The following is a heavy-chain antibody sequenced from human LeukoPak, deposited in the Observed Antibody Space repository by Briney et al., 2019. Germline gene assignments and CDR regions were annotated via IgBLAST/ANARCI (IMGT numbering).Heavy chain of an antibody. Sequence: SETLSLTCTVSGGSISSSSYYWGWIRQPPGKGLEWIGSIYYSGSTYYNPSLKSRVTISVDASKNQFSLKLSSVTAADTAVYYCARASGSYGPYYYYYMDVWGKGTTVTVSS. CDR2: IYYSGST. D-gene: IGHD1-26*01. CDR3: ARASGSYGPYYYYYMDV. CDR1: GGSISSSSYY. V-gene: IGHV4-39*01. J-gene: IGHJ6*03.